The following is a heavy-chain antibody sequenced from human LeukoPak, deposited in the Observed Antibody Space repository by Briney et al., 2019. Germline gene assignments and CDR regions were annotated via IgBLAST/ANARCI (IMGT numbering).Heavy chain of an antibody. J-gene: IGHJ6*02. CDR2: IVVGSGHT. D-gene: IGHD6-13*01. CDR3: AATIAADTGYYGMDV. Sequence: SVKVSCKTSGFTFTSSAMRWVRQARGQRLEWIGWIVVGSGHTNYAQKFQERVTITRDMSTSTAYMELSSLRSEDTAVYYCAATIAADTGYYGMDVWGQGTTVTVSS. V-gene: IGHV1-58*02. CDR1: GFTFTSSA.